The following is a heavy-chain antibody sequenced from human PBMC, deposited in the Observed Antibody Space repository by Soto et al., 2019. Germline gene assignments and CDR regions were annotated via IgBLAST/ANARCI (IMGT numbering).Heavy chain of an antibody. CDR2: ISGSGGST. D-gene: IGHD2-2*01. V-gene: IGHV3-23*01. J-gene: IGHJ5*02. Sequence: EVQLLESGGGLVQPRGSLRLSCAASGFTFSSYAMSWVRQAPGKGLEWVSAISGSGGSTYYADSVKGRFTISRDNSKNTLYLQMNSVRAEDTAVYYCAGMADIVVVPARHWFDPWGQGTLVTVSS. CDR3: AGMADIVVVPARHWFDP. CDR1: GFTFSSYA.